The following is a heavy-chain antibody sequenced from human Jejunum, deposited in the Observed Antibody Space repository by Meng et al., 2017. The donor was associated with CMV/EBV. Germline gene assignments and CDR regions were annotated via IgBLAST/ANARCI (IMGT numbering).Heavy chain of an antibody. Sequence: GGSVSSGSNYWSWIRQPPGKGLEWIGCIYYSGSTNYNPSLVNRVTISVDTSKNQFSLKLNSVTAADTAVYYCVRDNTPPLYGMDVWGQGTTVTVSS. J-gene: IGHJ6*02. CDR1: GGSVSSGSNY. V-gene: IGHV4-61*01. CDR3: VRDNTPPLYGMDV. CDR2: IYYSGST.